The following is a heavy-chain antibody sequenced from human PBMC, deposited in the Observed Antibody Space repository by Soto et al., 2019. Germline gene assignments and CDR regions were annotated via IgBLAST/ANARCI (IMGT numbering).Heavy chain of an antibody. CDR1: GFTFSSYG. Sequence: QVQLVESGGGVVQPGRSLRLSCAASGFTFSSYGMHWVRQAPGKGLEWVAVIWYDGSNKYYADSVKSRFPISRDNSKNTLYLQMNSRRAEDTAVYYCASENSSGFDYWGQGTLVTVSS. J-gene: IGHJ4*02. CDR3: ASENSSGFDY. CDR2: IWYDGSNK. D-gene: IGHD6-19*01. V-gene: IGHV3-33*01.